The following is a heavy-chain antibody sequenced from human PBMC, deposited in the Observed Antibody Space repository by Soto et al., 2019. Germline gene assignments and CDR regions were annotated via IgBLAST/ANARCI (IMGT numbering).Heavy chain of an antibody. CDR2: IYSGGST. CDR3: ARVEFRSKVDP. Sequence: GGSLRLSCAASGFTVSSNYMSWVRQAPGKGLEWVSVIYSGGSTYYADSVKGRFTISRDNSKNTLYLQMNSLRAEDTAVYYCARVEFRSKVDPWGQGTLVTVSS. CDR1: GFTVSSNY. D-gene: IGHD3-10*01. J-gene: IGHJ5*02. V-gene: IGHV3-66*01.